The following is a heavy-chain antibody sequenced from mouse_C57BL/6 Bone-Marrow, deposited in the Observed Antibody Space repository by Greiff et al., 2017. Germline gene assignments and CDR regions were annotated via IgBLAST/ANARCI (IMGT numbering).Heavy chain of an antibody. J-gene: IGHJ1*03. CDR1: GYTFTSYW. CDR3: ARPYYSNYWYFDV. D-gene: IGHD2-5*01. CDR2: IYPGSGST. V-gene: IGHV1-55*01. Sequence: QVQLKQPGAELVKPGASVKMSCKASGYTFTSYWITWVKQRPGQGLEWIGDIYPGSGSTNYNEKFKSKATLTVDTASSPAYMQLSSLTSEDSAVYYGARPYYSNYWYFDVWGTGTTVTVSS.